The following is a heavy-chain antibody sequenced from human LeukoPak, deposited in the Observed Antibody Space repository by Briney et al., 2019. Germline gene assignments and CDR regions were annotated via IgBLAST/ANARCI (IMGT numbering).Heavy chain of an antibody. V-gene: IGHV3-23*01. Sequence: GGSLRLSCAASGIVFSDTAMNWARQSPGRGLEWVSAISGGGERTFYADSVKGRFTISRDNSKNMVYLQMNSLRADDTAIYYCGKDGGQYSSGPEFDPRGQGALVTVSS. CDR1: GIVFSDTA. CDR3: GKDGGQYSSGPEFDP. J-gene: IGHJ5*02. CDR2: ISGGGERT. D-gene: IGHD6-19*01.